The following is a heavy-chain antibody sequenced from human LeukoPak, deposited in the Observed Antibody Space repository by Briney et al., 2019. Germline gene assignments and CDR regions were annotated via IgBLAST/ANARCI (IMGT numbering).Heavy chain of an antibody. Sequence: ASVKVSCKASGYTFTGYYMHWVRQAPGQGLEWMGWINPNSGGTNNAQKFQGRVTMTRDTSISTAYMELSRLRSDDTAVYYCARGFYSSSWAMSWFDPWGQGTLVTVSS. CDR2: INPNSGGT. J-gene: IGHJ5*02. D-gene: IGHD6-13*01. CDR3: ARGFYSSSWAMSWFDP. V-gene: IGHV1-2*02. CDR1: GYTFTGYY.